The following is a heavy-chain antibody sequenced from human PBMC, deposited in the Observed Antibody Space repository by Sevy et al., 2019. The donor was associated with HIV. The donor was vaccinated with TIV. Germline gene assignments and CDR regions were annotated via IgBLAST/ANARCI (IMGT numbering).Heavy chain of an antibody. J-gene: IGHJ3*02. D-gene: IGHD3-10*01. Sequence: SETLSLTCAVSGGSISSGGYSWSWIRQPPGKGLEWIGYIYHSGSTYYNPSLKSRVTISVDRSKNQSSLKLSSVTAADTAVYYCARGERELRAFDIWGQGTMVTVSS. CDR1: GGSISSGGYS. V-gene: IGHV4-30-2*01. CDR2: IYHSGST. CDR3: ARGERELRAFDI.